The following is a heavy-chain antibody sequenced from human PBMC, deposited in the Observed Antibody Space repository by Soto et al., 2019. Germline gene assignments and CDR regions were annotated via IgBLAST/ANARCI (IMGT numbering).Heavy chain of an antibody. CDR1: GFNFGSYG. CDR3: AKGLGNAKEV. V-gene: IGHV3-23*01. Sequence: EVQLLESGGGLVQPGGSLRLSCSASGFNFGSYGMSWVRQAPGKGLEWVSGLTASGLNTYYTDSVKGRFTISRDNSRNTVYLQMSGLRVEDTAVFHCAKGLGNAKEVSGQGTTVTVSS. J-gene: IGHJ6*02. D-gene: IGHD2-8*01. CDR2: LTASGLNT.